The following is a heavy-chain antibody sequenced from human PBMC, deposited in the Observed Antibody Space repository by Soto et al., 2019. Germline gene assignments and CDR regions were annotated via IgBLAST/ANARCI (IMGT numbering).Heavy chain of an antibody. J-gene: IGHJ4*02. CDR3: ARLGTTGGLDV. CDR1: GFTFRSYV. CDR2: TSYDGSNK. D-gene: IGHD3-16*01. Sequence: ESGGGVVQPGASLRLSCVGSGFTFRSYVIHWVRQAPGKGLEWVALTSYDGSNKYYDDSVNGRFTISRDNSRNAVDLHMDILSLEDTALHYCARLGTTGGLDVWGQLTLVSVSS. V-gene: IGHV3-30*19.